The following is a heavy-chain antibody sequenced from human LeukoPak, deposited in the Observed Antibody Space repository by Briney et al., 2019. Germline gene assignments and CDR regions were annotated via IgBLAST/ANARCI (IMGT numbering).Heavy chain of an antibody. J-gene: IGHJ5*02. CDR2: IYHSGST. V-gene: IGHV4-38-2*02. CDR1: GYSISSGYY. Sequence: SETLPLTCTVSGYSISSGYYWGWTRQPPGKGLEWIGSIYHSGSTYYNPSLKSRVTISVDTSKNQVSLKLSSVTAADTAVYYCARDLGDCSSTSCNPLGWFDPWGQGTLVTVSS. D-gene: IGHD2-2*01. CDR3: ARDLGDCSSTSCNPLGWFDP.